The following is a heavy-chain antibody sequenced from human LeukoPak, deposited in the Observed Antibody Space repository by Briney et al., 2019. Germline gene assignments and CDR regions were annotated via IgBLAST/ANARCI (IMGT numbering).Heavy chain of an antibody. CDR1: GYTFTGYY. V-gene: IGHV1-69*04. CDR2: IIPILGIA. J-gene: IGHJ6*02. Sequence: GASVKVSCKASGYTFTGYYMHWVRQAPGQGLEWMGRIIPILGIANYAQKFQGRITITADKSTSTAYMELSSLRSEDTAVYYCAREPAVAGYYYGMDVWGQGTTVTVSS. CDR3: AREPAVAGYYYGMDV. D-gene: IGHD6-19*01.